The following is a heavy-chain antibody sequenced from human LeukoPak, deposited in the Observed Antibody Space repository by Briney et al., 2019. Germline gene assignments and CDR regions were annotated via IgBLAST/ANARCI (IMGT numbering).Heavy chain of an antibody. CDR3: ATGDGSGTNYFYYYGMDV. CDR1: GFTFSSYA. J-gene: IGHJ6*02. CDR2: ISGSGGST. Sequence: GGSLRLSCAASGFTFSSYAMSWVRQAPGKGLEWVSAISGSGGSTYYADSVKGRFTISRDNSKNTLYVQMSSLRAEDTATYYCATGDGSGTNYFYYYGMDVWGQGTRVTVSS. D-gene: IGHD3-10*01. V-gene: IGHV3-23*01.